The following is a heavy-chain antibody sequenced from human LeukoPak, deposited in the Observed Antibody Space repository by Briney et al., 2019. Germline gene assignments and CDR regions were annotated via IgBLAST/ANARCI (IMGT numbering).Heavy chain of an antibody. Sequence: GASVKVSCKASGYTFTSYAMHWVRQAPGQRREWMGWSNAGNGNTKYSQEFQGRVTITRDTSASIAYMELSSLRSEDMAMYYCARTSYSSGHGFDYWCQGTLVTVSS. V-gene: IGHV1-3*02. J-gene: IGHJ4*02. CDR3: ARTSYSSGHGFDY. CDR1: GYTFTSYA. D-gene: IGHD6-19*01. CDR2: SNAGNGNT.